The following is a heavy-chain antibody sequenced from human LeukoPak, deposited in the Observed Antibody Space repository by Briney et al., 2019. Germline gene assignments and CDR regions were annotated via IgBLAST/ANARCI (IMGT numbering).Heavy chain of an antibody. V-gene: IGHV3-74*01. CDR2: IDNNGRST. CDR1: GFTFNNYW. CDR3: AREKVVASQYYYYGMDV. D-gene: IGHD2-15*01. J-gene: IGHJ6*02. Sequence: GGSLRLSSEASGFTFNNYWMHWVRQAPGKGPVWVSHIDNNGRSTNYADSVKGRFTISRDNTRNTLSLEMNNLRAEDTAEYYCAREKVVASQYYYYGMDVWGQGTTVTVSS.